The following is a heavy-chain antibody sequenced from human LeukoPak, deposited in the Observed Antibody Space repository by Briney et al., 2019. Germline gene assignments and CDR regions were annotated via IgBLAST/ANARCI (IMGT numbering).Heavy chain of an antibody. V-gene: IGHV4-34*01. CDR2: VNHSGYT. Sequence: PSETLSLTCDVSGVSFSTYYWSWIRQSPEKGLEWIGEVNHSGYTNYNPSLKDRATVSVDTSKNQFSLKLSSVTAADTAVYYCARQLYGSDYWSQGTLVTVSS. CDR3: ARQLYGSDY. D-gene: IGHD4-17*01. J-gene: IGHJ4*02. CDR1: GVSFSTYY.